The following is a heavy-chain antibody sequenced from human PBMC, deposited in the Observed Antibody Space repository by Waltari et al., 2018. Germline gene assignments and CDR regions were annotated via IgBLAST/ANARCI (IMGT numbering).Heavy chain of an antibody. D-gene: IGHD1-26*01. CDR3: ARDPSGSYPGDY. J-gene: IGHJ4*02. Sequence: EVQLVESGGGLIQPGGSLRLSCAASGFTVSTNYMTWVRQAPGKGLEWLSVIYRGGSTYYADSVKGRLTISRDNSKNTLYLQMNSLRAEDTAVYYCARDPSGSYPGDYWGQGTLVTVSS. CDR1: GFTVSTNY. V-gene: IGHV3-53*01. CDR2: IYRGGST.